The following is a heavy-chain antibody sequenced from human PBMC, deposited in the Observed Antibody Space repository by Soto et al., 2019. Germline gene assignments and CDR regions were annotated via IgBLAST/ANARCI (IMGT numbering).Heavy chain of an antibody. J-gene: IGHJ4*02. CDR2: TSANDGTK. CDR1: GFTFSSHS. Sequence: QVQLMESGGGVVQPGGSLRLSFVTSGFTFSSHSMHWFRQAPGKGLEWVAVTSANDGTKFYTDSVKGRFTVSRDNSKNTLYRQMNSLRVEDTAVYYCAREVVTTEWYFDNWGQGILVIVSS. D-gene: IGHD1-1*01. V-gene: IGHV3-30-3*01. CDR3: AREVVTTEWYFDN.